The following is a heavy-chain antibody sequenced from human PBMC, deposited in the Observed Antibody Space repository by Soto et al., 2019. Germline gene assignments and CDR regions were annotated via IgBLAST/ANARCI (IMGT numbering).Heavy chain of an antibody. D-gene: IGHD3-16*01. V-gene: IGHV3-7*03. Sequence: EVQLVESGGGLVQPGGPLRLSCAASGFSFNDHWMTWVRQAPGKGLEWVANIRQDGGDKNHVDSVRGRFTISRDNAKNTLYLQMNSLRVDDTAVYYCTRDATFNLDHWGRGTLVTVSS. CDR2: IRQDGGDK. CDR3: TRDATFNLDH. CDR1: GFSFNDHW. J-gene: IGHJ4*02.